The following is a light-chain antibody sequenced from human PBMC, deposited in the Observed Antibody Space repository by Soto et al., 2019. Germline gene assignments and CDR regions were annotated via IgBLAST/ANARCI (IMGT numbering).Light chain of an antibody. CDR3: QQYEHLPT. CDR1: QNINNY. CDR2: DAS. Sequence: DMQMTQSPSSLSASLGDIVTIXXQASQNINNYLNWYQQKPGTAPKLLIYDASNLEAGVPSRFRGSGSGTDFTFTISRLQPEDIATYYCQQYEHLPTFGQGTRLEI. J-gene: IGKJ5*01. V-gene: IGKV1-33*01.